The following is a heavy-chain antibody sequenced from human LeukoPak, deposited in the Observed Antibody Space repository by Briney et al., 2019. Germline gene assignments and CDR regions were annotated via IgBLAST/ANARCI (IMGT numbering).Heavy chain of an antibody. CDR2: MNPNSGNT. CDR3: ARDLAASYYYD. V-gene: IGHV1-8*01. CDR1: RCTFTSYD. D-gene: IGHD3-22*01. J-gene: IGHJ4*02. Sequence: GASVKVSCEASRCTFTSYDINWVRQATGQGLEWMGWMNPNSGNTGYAQKFQGRVTMTRNTSISTAYMELSSLRSEDTAVYYCARDLAASYYYDWGQGTLVTVSS.